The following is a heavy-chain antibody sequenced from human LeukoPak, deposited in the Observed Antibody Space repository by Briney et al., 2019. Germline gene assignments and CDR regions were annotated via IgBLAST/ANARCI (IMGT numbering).Heavy chain of an antibody. CDR2: INPNSGGT. CDR1: GYTFTGYY. CDR3: ARVSVNYDFWSGYPYYFDY. J-gene: IGHJ4*02. V-gene: IGHV1-2*02. Sequence: GASVKVSCKASGYTFTGYYMHWVRQAPGQGLEWMGWINPNSGGTNYAQKFQGRVTMTRDTSISTAYMELSRLRSDDTAVYYCARVSVNYDFWSGYPYYFDYWGQGTLVTVSS. D-gene: IGHD3-3*01.